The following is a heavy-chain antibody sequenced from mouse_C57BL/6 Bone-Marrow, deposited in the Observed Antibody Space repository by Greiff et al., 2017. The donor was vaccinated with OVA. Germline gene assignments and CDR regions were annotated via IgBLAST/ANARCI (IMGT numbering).Heavy chain of an antibody. CDR1: GFSLSTFGMG. D-gene: IGHD1-1*01. CDR2: IWWDDDK. V-gene: IGHV8-8*01. J-gene: IGHJ2*01. Sequence: QVTLKVSGPGILQPSQSLSLTCSFSGFSLSTFGMGVGWIRQPSGKGLVGVAHIWWDDDKYYNPAQKRRIITAKDTSKNQVFLKIANVDTADTATYYCARPHYGSFDYWGQGTTLTVSS. CDR3: ARPHYGSFDY.